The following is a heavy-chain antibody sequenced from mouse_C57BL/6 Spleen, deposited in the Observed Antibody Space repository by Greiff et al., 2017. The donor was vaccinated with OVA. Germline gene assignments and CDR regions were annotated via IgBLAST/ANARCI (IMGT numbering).Heavy chain of an antibody. J-gene: IGHJ3*01. V-gene: IGHV1-80*01. Sequence: QVQLKESGAELVKPGASVKISCKASGYAFSSYWMNWVKQRPGKGLEWIGQIYPGDGDTNYNGKFKGKATLTADKSSSTAYMQLSSLTSEDSAVYFCSYSNYGAWFAYWGQGTLVTVSA. CDR2: IYPGDGDT. D-gene: IGHD2-5*01. CDR3: SYSNYGAWFAY. CDR1: GYAFSSYW.